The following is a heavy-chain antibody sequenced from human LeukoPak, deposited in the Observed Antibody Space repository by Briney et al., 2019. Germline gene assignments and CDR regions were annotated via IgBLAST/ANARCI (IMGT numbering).Heavy chain of an antibody. CDR1: GGSISSYC. J-gene: IGHJ4*02. D-gene: IGHD6-13*01. Sequence: SETLSLTCTVSGGSISSYCWSWIRQPPGKGLEWIGYIYYSGSTNYNPSLKSRVTISVDTSKNQFSLKLSSVTAADTAVYYCARGTPQLVSPFDYWGQGTLVTVSS. V-gene: IGHV4-59*01. CDR2: IYYSGST. CDR3: ARGTPQLVSPFDY.